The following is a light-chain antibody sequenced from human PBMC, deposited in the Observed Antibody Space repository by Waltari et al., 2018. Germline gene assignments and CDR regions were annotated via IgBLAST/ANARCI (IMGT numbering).Light chain of an antibody. V-gene: IGLV3-25*03. CDR2: KDK. Sequence: SFVLTQPPSVSVSPGQTARITCSGDALSSQYCSLYQQRPGQAPLLLIFKDKERPSGIPERFSGSSSGTTVTLTITSVQAEDEADYFCQSADTSIANVVFGGGTKLTVL. CDR1: ALSSQY. J-gene: IGLJ3*02. CDR3: QSADTSIANVV.